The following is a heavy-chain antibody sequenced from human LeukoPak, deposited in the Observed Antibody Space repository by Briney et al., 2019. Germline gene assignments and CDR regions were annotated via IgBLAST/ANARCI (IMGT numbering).Heavy chain of an antibody. CDR3: GRGPGYRRRWYLFDP. J-gene: IGHJ5*01. CDR1: GGSFSGYY. V-gene: IGHV4-34*01. CDR2: INHSGST. D-gene: IGHD6-13*01. Sequence: PSETLSLTCAVYGGSFSGYYWSWIRQPPGKGLEWIGEINHSGSTNYNPSLKSRVTISVDTSKNQFSLKLSSVTAADTAVYYCGRGPGYRRRWYLFDPWGQGT.